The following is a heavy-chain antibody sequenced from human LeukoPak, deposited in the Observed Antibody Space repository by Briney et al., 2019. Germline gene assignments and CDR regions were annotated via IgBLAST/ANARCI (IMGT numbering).Heavy chain of an antibody. CDR3: ARGTNYDFWSGYPLAFDI. J-gene: IGHJ3*02. Sequence: PGGSLRLSCAASGFTFSSYWMSWVRQAPGKGLEWVANIKQDGSEKYYVDSVKGRFTISRDNAKNSLYLQMNSLRAEDTAVYYCARGTNYDFWSGYPLAFDIWGQGTMVTVSS. D-gene: IGHD3-3*01. V-gene: IGHV3-7*01. CDR1: GFTFSSYW. CDR2: IKQDGSEK.